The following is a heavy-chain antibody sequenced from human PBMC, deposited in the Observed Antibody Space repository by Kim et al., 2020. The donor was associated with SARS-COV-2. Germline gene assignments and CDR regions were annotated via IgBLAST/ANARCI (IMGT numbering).Heavy chain of an antibody. Sequence: SETLSLTCAVYGGSFSGYYWSWIRQPPGKGLEWIGEINHSGSTNYNPSLKSRVTISVDTSKNQFSLKLSSVTAADTAVYYCARGQLRYFDWLSLNWFDPWGQGTLVTVSS. CDR3: ARGQLRYFDWLSLNWFDP. D-gene: IGHD3-9*01. CDR2: INHSGST. CDR1: GGSFSGYY. V-gene: IGHV4-34*01. J-gene: IGHJ5*02.